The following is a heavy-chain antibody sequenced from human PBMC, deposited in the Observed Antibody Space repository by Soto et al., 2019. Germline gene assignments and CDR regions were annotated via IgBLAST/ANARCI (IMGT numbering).Heavy chain of an antibody. J-gene: IGHJ4*02. CDR1: GGSIGSYY. D-gene: IGHD5-18*01. CDR3: ARDHPHSYGVYYFYY. Sequence: SETLSLTCTVSGGSIGSYYWSWIRQPPGKGLEWIGYIYYSGNTNYNPSLKSRVTISVDTSNNQFSLRLTSVTAADTAVYYCARDHPHSYGVYYFYYWGQGTPVTVSS. CDR2: IYYSGNT. V-gene: IGHV4-59*12.